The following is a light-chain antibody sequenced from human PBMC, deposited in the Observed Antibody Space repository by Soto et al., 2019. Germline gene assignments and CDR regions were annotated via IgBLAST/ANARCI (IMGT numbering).Light chain of an antibody. CDR1: SSNIGSNY. Sequence: QSVLTQPPSASGTPGQRVTISCSGSSSNIGSNYVYWYQQLPGTAPKLLIYSNNQRPSGVPDRFSGSKSGTSPSLAISGLRSEDEADYYCAAWDDSLSGYVFGTGTKLTVL. CDR2: SNN. CDR3: AAWDDSLSGYV. J-gene: IGLJ1*01. V-gene: IGLV1-47*02.